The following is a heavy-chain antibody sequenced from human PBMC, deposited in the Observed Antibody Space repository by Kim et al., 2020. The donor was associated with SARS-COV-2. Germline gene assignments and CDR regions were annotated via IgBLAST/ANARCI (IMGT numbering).Heavy chain of an antibody. Sequence: ASVKVSCKASGYTFSNYAMHWVRQAPGQRLEWMGWINAGSGNTEYSQKFQGRLIITRDTSASTAYMELSSLRYEDTAVYYCARGGAVLRFLEWFSSYFDY. CDR3: ARGGAVLRFLEWFSSYFDY. J-gene: IGHJ4*01. CDR2: INAGSGNT. CDR1: GYTFSNYA. D-gene: IGHD3-3*01. V-gene: IGHV1-3*01.